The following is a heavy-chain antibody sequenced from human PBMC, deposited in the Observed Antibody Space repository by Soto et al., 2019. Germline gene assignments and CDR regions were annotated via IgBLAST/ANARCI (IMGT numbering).Heavy chain of an antibody. CDR2: INHSGST. V-gene: IGHV4-34*01. CDR3: ARGRAALRFLEWLPSALFDY. CDR1: GGSFSGYY. D-gene: IGHD3-3*01. J-gene: IGHJ4*02. Sequence: KLPETLSLTCAVYGGSFSGYYWSWIRQPPGKGLEWIGEINHSGSTNYNPSLKSRVTISVDTSKNQFSLKLSSVTAADTAVYYCARGRAALRFLEWLPSALFDYWGQGTLVTVSS.